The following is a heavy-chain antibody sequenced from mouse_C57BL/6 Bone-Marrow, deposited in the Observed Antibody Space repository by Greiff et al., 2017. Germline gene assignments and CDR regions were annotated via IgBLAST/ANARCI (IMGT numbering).Heavy chain of an antibody. CDR2: IDPSDSYT. D-gene: IGHD2-4*01. CDR3: ARGRLRRRRYAMDY. J-gene: IGHJ4*01. V-gene: IGHV1-69*01. CDR1: GYTFTSYW. Sequence: QVQLKQPGAELVMPGASVKLSCKASGYTFTSYWMHWVKQRPGQGLEWIGEIDPSDSYTNYNQKFKGKSTLTADKSSSTAYMQLSSLTSEDSAVYYCARGRLRRRRYAMDYWGQGTSVTVSS.